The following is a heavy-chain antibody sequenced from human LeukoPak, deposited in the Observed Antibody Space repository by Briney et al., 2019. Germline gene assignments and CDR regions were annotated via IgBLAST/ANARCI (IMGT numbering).Heavy chain of an antibody. CDR3: ARGSSPHYYDSSGLPGY. V-gene: IGHV3-9*01. D-gene: IGHD3-22*01. Sequence: GGSLRLSCAASGFTFDDYAMHWVRQAPGKGLEWVSGISWNSGSIGYADSVKGRFTISRDNAKNSLYLQMNSLRAEDTAVYYCARGSSPHYYDSSGLPGYWGQGTLVTVSS. CDR2: ISWNSGSI. J-gene: IGHJ4*02. CDR1: GFTFDDYA.